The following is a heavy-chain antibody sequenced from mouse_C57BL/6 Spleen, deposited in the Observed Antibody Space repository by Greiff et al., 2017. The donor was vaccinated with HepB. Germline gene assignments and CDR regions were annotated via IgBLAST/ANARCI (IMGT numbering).Heavy chain of an antibody. D-gene: IGHD2-12*01. J-gene: IGHJ4*01. CDR2: IDPEDGDT. CDR1: GFNIKDYY. V-gene: IGHV14-2*01. CDR3: ARGYYSAFYAMDY. Sequence: EVKLMESGAELVKPGASVKLSCTASGFNIKDYYMHWVKQRTEQGLEWIGRIDPEDGDTKYAPKFQGKATITADTSSNTAYLQLSSLTSEDTAVYYCARGYYSAFYAMDYWGQGTSVTVSS.